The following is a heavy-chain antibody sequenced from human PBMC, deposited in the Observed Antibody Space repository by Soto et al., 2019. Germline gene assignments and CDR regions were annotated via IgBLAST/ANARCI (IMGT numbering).Heavy chain of an antibody. CDR1: GYTFTNYW. CDR3: AASIFYYGMDV. CDR2: IYPGDSDT. Sequence: GESLKISCKGSGYTFTNYWIGWVRQMPGKGPEWMGIIYPGDSDTKYNPSFQGQVTISADKSITTTYLQWSSLKASDTAIYYWAASIFYYGMDVWGQGTTVTVSS. V-gene: IGHV5-51*01. J-gene: IGHJ6*02.